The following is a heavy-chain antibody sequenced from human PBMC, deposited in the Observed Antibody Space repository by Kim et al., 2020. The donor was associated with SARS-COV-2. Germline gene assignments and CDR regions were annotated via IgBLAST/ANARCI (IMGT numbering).Heavy chain of an antibody. CDR3: ARSEHCWSGHYLDY. D-gene: IGHD3-3*01. CDR2: INPYSGDT. Sequence: ASVKVSCKASGYTFTDYYIHWVRQAPGQGLEWMGWINPYSGDTNYAQKFQGRVTMTRHTSISTPYVELSSLRSDDTAVYYWARSEHCWSGHYLDYWGQGTLITV. CDR1: GYTFTDYY. V-gene: IGHV1-2*02. J-gene: IGHJ4*02.